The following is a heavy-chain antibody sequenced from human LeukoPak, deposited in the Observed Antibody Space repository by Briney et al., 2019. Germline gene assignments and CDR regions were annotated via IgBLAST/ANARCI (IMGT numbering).Heavy chain of an antibody. CDR1: GFTFSSYG. CDR3: AKPRWELYYFDY. J-gene: IGHJ4*02. Sequence: SGGSLRLSCAASGFTFSSYGMHWVRQAPGKGLEWVAVISYDGSNKYYADSVKGRFTISRDNSKNTLYLQMNSLRAEDTAVYYCAKPRWELYYFDYWGQGTLVTVSS. V-gene: IGHV3-30*18. D-gene: IGHD1-26*01. CDR2: ISYDGSNK.